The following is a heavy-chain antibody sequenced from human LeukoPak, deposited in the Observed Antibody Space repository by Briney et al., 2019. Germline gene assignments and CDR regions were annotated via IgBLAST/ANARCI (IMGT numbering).Heavy chain of an antibody. D-gene: IGHD3-9*01. CDR3: ARGSAGAIFYYGMDV. Sequence: SETLSLTCTVSGGSTRRHYWSWIRQTPGKGLEWVGCIYNSGSTRYNPSLMSRVTISEDPSKSQFSLRLNSVTAADTAVYFCARGSAGAIFYYGMDVWGQGTTVTVSS. CDR1: GGSTRRHY. J-gene: IGHJ6*02. V-gene: IGHV4-59*11. CDR2: IYNSGST.